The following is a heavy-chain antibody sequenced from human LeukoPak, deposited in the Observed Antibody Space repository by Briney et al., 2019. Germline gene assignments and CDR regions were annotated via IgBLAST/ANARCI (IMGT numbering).Heavy chain of an antibody. CDR3: ARLSLYNTQDY. V-gene: IGHV4-39*01. J-gene: IGHJ4*02. Sequence: SETLSLTCTISGGSISSSSYYWGWIRQPPGKGLGWIGSIYYSGSTYYNPSLKSRVTISVDTSKNQFSLKLSSVTAADTAVYYCARLSLYNTQDYWGQGTLVTASS. D-gene: IGHD5-24*01. CDR2: IYYSGST. CDR1: GGSISSSSYY.